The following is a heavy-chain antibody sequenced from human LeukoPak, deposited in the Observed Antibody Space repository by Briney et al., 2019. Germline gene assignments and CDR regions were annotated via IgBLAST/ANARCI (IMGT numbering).Heavy chain of an antibody. CDR3: ARDLNICSSTSCYAGVGAFDI. J-gene: IGHJ3*02. V-gene: IGHV3-7*01. CDR1: GFTFSSYW. Sequence: GGSLRLSCAASGFTFSSYWMSWVRQAPGKGLEWVANINQDGSEKYYVDSVKGRFTISRDNAKNSLYLQMNSLRAEVTAVYYCARDLNICSSTSCYAGVGAFDIWGQGTMVTVSS. D-gene: IGHD2-2*01. CDR2: INQDGSEK.